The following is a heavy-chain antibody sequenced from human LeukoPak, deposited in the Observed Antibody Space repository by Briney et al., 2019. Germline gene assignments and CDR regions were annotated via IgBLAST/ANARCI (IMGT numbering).Heavy chain of an antibody. CDR1: GFTFSSFE. CDR3: AKKGDHSENGGFYPRTWYFDL. J-gene: IGHJ2*01. Sequence: GGSLRLSCSASGFTFSSFEMDWVRQAPGKGLEWISVLSANSFAAYYADSVNGRFTISRDNSKNTLFLQMSRLRAEDTAVYYCAKKGDHSENGGFYPRTWYFDLWGRGTLVTVSS. V-gene: IGHV3-23*01. CDR2: LSANSFAA. D-gene: IGHD3-22*01.